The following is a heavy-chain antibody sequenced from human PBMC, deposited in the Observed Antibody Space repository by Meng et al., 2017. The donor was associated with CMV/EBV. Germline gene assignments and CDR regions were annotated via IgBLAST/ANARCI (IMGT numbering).Heavy chain of an antibody. D-gene: IGHD6-13*01. CDR2: IYYSGST. V-gene: IGHV4-61*01. CDR1: GGSVRSGSYY. J-gene: IGHJ6*02. CDR3: ARDRGYSSSWRRGYYGMDV. Sequence: SETLSLTCTVSGGSVRSGSYYWSWLRQPPGKGLEWIGYIYYSGSTNYNPSLKSRVTISVDTSKNQFSLKLSSVTAADTAVYYCARDRGYSSSWRRGYYGMDVWGQGTTVTVSS.